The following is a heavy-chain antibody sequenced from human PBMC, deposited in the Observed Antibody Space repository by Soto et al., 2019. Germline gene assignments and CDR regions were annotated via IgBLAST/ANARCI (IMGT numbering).Heavy chain of an antibody. CDR2: IYYSGST. V-gene: IGHV4-39*01. CDR3: ARQVPAAIRLGWFDP. Sequence: SETLSLTCTVSSGSISRSTYYWGWIRQPPGKGLEWIGSIYYSGSTYYRPSLKSRVTISVDTSKNQFSLKLSSVTAADTAVYYCARQVPAAIRLGWFDPWGQGTLVTVSS. J-gene: IGHJ5*02. CDR1: SGSISRSTYY. D-gene: IGHD2-2*02.